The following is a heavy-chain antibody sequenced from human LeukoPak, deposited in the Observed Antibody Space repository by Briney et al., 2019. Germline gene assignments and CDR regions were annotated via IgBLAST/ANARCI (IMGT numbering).Heavy chain of an antibody. Sequence: GGSLRLSCAASGFTFNNFGMSWVRQAPGKGLEWISYISPSSSTTYYADSVRGRFTISRDNAKNSVYLQMNSLRAEDTAVYYCARDQVPGYWGQGTLVTVSS. J-gene: IGHJ4*02. CDR2: ISPSSSTT. CDR3: ARDQVPGY. CDR1: GFTFNNFG. V-gene: IGHV3-48*04.